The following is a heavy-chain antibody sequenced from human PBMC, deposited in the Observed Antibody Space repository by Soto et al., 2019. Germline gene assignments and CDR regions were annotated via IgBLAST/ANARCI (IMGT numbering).Heavy chain of an antibody. CDR1: GYIFTDYG. CDR3: ARPFETSGWYYY. J-gene: IGHJ4*02. CDR2: IYPGDCDT. D-gene: IGHD6-19*01. Sequence: PXACMKISFKASGYIFTDYGLDWMRQIPGKGLDWMGIIYPGDCDTRYSTSFQCQVTISADKSISTAYLQWSRLKASDTAMYYCARPFETSGWYYYWGQGTLVTVSS. V-gene: IGHV5-51*01.